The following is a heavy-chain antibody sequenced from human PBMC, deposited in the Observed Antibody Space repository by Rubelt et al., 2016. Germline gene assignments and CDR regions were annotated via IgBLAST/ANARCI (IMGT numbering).Heavy chain of an antibody. V-gene: IGHV3-66*04. J-gene: IGHJ4*02. CDR1: GFTVSSNH. Sequence: CGGGLVQPGGSLRLSCAASGFTVSSNHMSWVRQAPGKGLEWVSLIYSGGSTYYADSVKGRFTISRDNSKNTVYLQMNSLRAEDTAVYYCARLAPGNSYGPFDYWGQGTLVTASS. D-gene: IGHD5-18*01. CDR3: ARLAPGNSYGPFDY. CDR2: IYSGGST.